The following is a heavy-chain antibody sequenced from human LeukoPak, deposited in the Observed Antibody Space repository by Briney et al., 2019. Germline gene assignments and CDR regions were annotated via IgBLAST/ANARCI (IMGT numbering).Heavy chain of an antibody. J-gene: IGHJ3*02. V-gene: IGHV4-38-2*01. D-gene: IGHD2-2*01. CDR2: ISYSGST. Sequence: SETLSLTCAVSDYSISSGYHWAWIRQSPGKGLEWIGSISYSGSTYYNPSLKSRVTISVDTSKNQFSVKLSSVSAADTAVYYCARVDLIVVVPAAPHDAFDIWGQGTMVTVSS. CDR3: ARVDLIVVVPAAPHDAFDI. CDR1: DYSISSGYH.